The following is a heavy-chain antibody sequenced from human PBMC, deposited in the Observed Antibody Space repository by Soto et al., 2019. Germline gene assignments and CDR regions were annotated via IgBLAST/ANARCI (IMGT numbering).Heavy chain of an antibody. J-gene: IGHJ4*02. V-gene: IGHV4-59*01. CDR3: AREDSDDSGSYIDY. CDR1: GGSISSYY. Sequence: TLSLTCTVSGGSISSYYWSWIRQPPGKGLEWIGYIYYSGSTNYNPSLKSRVTISVDTSKNQFSLKLSSVTAADTAVYYCAREDSDDSGSYIDYWGQGTLVTVSS. CDR2: IYYSGST. D-gene: IGHD1-26*01.